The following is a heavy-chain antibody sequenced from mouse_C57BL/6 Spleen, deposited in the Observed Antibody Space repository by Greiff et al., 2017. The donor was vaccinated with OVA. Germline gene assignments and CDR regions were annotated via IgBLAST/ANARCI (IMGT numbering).Heavy chain of an antibody. D-gene: IGHD1-1*01. CDR1: GYTFTSYW. J-gene: IGHJ1*03. Sequence: QVHVKQPGTELVKPGASVKLSCKASGYTFTSYWMHWVKQRPGQGLEWIGNINPSNGGTNYNEKFKSKATLTVDKSSSTAYMQLSSLTSEDSAVYYCVSRGLLQEYFDVWGTGTTVTVSS. CDR2: INPSNGGT. CDR3: VSRGLLQEYFDV. V-gene: IGHV1-53*01.